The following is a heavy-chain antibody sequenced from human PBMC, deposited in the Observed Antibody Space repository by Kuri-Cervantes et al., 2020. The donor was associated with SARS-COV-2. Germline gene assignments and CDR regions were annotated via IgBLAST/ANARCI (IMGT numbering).Heavy chain of an antibody. CDR2: ISWNSGSI. J-gene: IGHJ3*02. CDR3: ARVHNWNYEGYAFDI. CDR1: GFTFDDYA. Sequence: SLKISCAASGFTFDDYAMHWVRQAPGKGLEWVSGISWNSGSIGYADSVKGRFTISRDNAKNSLYLQMNSLRSEDTAVYYCARVHNWNYEGYAFDIWSQGTMVTVSS. V-gene: IGHV3-9*01. D-gene: IGHD1-7*01.